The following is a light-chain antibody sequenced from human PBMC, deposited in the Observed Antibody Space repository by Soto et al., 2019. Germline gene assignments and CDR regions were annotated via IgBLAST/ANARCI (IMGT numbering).Light chain of an antibody. V-gene: IGKV3-20*01. Sequence: EIVLTQSPGTLSLSPGERATLSCRASQSIANSYLAWYQQKPGQTPRLLIYGASDRATGIPDRFSGSVSGADFTLTISRLEPKDLAVYYCQQYGNSPHTFGQGTKLEIK. CDR1: QSIANSY. J-gene: IGKJ2*01. CDR3: QQYGNSPHT. CDR2: GAS.